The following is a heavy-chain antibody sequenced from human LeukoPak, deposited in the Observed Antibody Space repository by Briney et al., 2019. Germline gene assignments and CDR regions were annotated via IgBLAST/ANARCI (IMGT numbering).Heavy chain of an antibody. CDR2: IIPIFGTA. Sequence: GASVKVSCKASGYTFTSYGISWVRQAPGQGLEWMGGIIPIFGTANYAQKFQGRVTITADKSTSTAYMELSSLRSEDTAVYYCARGALENYGGKGDYYYYYYMDVWGKGTTVTVSS. J-gene: IGHJ6*03. V-gene: IGHV1-69*06. D-gene: IGHD4-23*01. CDR1: GYTFTSYG. CDR3: ARGALENYGGKGDYYYYYYMDV.